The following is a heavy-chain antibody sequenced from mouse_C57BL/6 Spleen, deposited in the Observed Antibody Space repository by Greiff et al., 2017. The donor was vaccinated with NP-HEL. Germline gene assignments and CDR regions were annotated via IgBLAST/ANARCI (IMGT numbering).Heavy chain of an antibody. V-gene: IGHV1-64*01. CDR2: IHPNSGST. CDR1: GYTFTSYW. CDR3: ARSAGY. J-gene: IGHJ3*01. Sequence: QVQLKQPGAELVKPGASVKLSCKASGYTFTSYWMHWVKQRPGQGLEWIGMIHPNSGSTNYNEKFKSKATLTVDKSSSTAYMQLSSLTSEDSAVYYCARSAGYWGQGTLVTVSA.